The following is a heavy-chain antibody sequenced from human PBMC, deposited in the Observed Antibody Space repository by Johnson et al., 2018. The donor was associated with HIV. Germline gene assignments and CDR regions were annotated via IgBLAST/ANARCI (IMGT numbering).Heavy chain of an antibody. CDR1: GFTFSSYG. CDR2: IRNDGSKK. Sequence: QMLLVESGGGVVQTGRSLRLSCAASGFTFSSYGMHWVRQAPGKGLEWVAFIRNDGSKKYYADSVKGRFTISRDNAKNTLYLQMNSLRAEDTAVYYCAKDRGYGGNLDAFDIWGQGTMVTVSS. CDR3: AKDRGYGGNLDAFDI. D-gene: IGHD4-23*01. J-gene: IGHJ3*02. V-gene: IGHV3-30*02.